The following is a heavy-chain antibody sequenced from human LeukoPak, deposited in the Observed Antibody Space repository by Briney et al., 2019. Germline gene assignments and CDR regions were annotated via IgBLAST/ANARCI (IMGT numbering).Heavy chain of an antibody. CDR3: ARPAAPFAWYDP. Sequence: PSETLSLTCTVSGGSISSSSYYWGWIRQPPGKGLEWIGSIYYSGSTYYNPSLKSRVTISVDTSKNQFSLKLSSVTAADSAVYYCARPAAPFAWYDPWGQGTLVTVSS. CDR2: IYYSGST. D-gene: IGHD6-6*01. V-gene: IGHV4-39*01. J-gene: IGHJ5*02. CDR1: GGSISSSSYY.